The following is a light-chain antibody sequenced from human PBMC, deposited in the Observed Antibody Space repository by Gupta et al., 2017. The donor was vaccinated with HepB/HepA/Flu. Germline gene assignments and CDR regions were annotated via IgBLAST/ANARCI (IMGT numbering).Light chain of an antibody. CDR3: IQSLPTPIT. J-gene: IGKJ5*01. V-gene: IGKV2-28*01. Sequence: DIVMTQSPLSLTVTPGEPASIACRSSQHLLYTNGDTYLDWYLQRPGHSPQLLIYLGSNRASGVPDRFSGSGSGTDFTLKISRVEAGDVGVYYCIQSLPTPITFGQGTQLDIK. CDR1: QHLLYTNGDTY. CDR2: LGS.